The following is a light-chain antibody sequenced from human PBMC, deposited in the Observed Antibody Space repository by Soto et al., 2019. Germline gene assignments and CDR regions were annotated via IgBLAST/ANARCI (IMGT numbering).Light chain of an antibody. CDR3: QQSYNNPRT. CDR2: AAS. CDR1: QSISSL. J-gene: IGKJ1*01. V-gene: IGKV1-39*01. Sequence: DIQMTQSPSSLSASLGDRVTITCRASQSISSLLNWYQQKPGKAPKLLIYAASSLQSGVPSRFSGSGSGTDFTLTISSLQPEDFEPYYCQQSYNNPRTFGQGTKVDIK.